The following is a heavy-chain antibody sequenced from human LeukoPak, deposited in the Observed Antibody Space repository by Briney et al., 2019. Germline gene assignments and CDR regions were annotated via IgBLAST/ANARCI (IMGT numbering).Heavy chain of an antibody. D-gene: IGHD2-21*01. J-gene: IGHJ4*02. V-gene: IGHV5-51*01. CDR2: IFPGDSET. CDR3: ARTPASMHYPSRRDDGHFDY. CDR1: GSTFTNYW. Sequence: GESLKISCKGSGSTFTNYWIGWVRQMPGKGLEWMGIIFPGDSETRYSPSFQGQVSISVDTSIRTAYLQWSTLRASDSAIYYCARTPASMHYPSRRDDGHFDYWGQGTLVTVSS.